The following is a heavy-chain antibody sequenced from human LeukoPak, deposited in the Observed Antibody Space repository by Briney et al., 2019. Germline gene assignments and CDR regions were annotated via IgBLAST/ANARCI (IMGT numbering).Heavy chain of an antibody. D-gene: IGHD1-1*01. J-gene: IGHJ4*02. CDR2: ISGSGDNT. V-gene: IGHV3-23*01. Sequence: PGGSLRLSCAASGFTFSSYAMSWVRQAPGKGLEWVSTISGSGDNTYYADSVKGRFTIPRDNSKNTLYLQMNSLRAEDTAVYYCAKGDLGWKEDYWGQGTLVTVSS. CDR1: GFTFSSYA. CDR3: AKGDLGWKEDY.